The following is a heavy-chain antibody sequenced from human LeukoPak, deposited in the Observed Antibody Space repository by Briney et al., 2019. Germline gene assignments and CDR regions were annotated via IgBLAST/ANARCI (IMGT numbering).Heavy chain of an antibody. CDR1: GFTFTNYW. CDR3: ARDLDY. Sequence: GGSLRLSCAASGFTFTNYWMDWVRQAPGKGLEWVANVNQDGSGKYYVDSVKGRFTSCRDNAKNSLSLQMDSLRAEDTALYYCARDLDYWGQGTLVTVSS. V-gene: IGHV3-7*01. J-gene: IGHJ4*02. CDR2: VNQDGSGK.